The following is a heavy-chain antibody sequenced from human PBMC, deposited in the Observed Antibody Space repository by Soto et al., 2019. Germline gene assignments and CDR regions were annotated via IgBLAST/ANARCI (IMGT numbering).Heavy chain of an antibody. D-gene: IGHD3-3*01. CDR3: ARGPYRTSNYYDFWSGIYYYYYGMDV. CDR1: GFTFSSYS. CDR2: ISSSSSTI. V-gene: IGHV3-48*01. Sequence: GGSLRLSCAASGFTFSSYSMNWVRQAPGKGLEWVSYISSSSSTIYYADSVKGRFTISRDNAKNSLYLQMNSLRAEDTAVYYCARGPYRTSNYYDFWSGIYYYYYGMDVWGQGTTVTVSS. J-gene: IGHJ6*02.